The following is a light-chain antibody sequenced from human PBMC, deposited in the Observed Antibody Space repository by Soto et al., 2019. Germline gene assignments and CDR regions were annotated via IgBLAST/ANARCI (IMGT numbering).Light chain of an antibody. CDR3: ASWDDSLNGGV. CDR1: SSNIGAGYD. CDR2: GNS. J-gene: IGLJ3*02. V-gene: IGLV1-40*01. Sequence: QSVLTQPPSVSGAPGQRVTISCTGSSSNIGAGYDVHWYQQLPGTAPKLLIYGNSNRPSGVPDRFSGSKSGTSASLAITGLQVEDEADYFCASWDDSLNGGVFGGGTKLTVL.